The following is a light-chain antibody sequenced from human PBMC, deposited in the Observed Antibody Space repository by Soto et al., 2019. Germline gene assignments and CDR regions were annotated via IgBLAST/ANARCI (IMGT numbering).Light chain of an antibody. CDR3: QVWESSTDHYV. J-gene: IGLJ1*01. CDR1: SLGSKS. V-gene: IGLV3-21*02. Sequence: SYDLTQPPSVSVAPGQTARITCEGDSLGSKSVHWYQPRPGQAPILVVFDDSDRPSVIHEQFSGSKSGNTATLTFSGVEALYEADYYCQVWESSTDHYVLGTGTKLTVL. CDR2: DDS.